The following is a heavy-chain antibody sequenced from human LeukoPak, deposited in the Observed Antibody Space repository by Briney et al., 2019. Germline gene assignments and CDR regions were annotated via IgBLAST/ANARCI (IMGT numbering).Heavy chain of an antibody. V-gene: IGHV3-53*05. CDR3: ARVWSDIVLIGYFDY. J-gene: IGHJ4*02. Sequence: GGSLRLSCAASGFTVSSNYMSWVRQAPGKGLEWVSVIYSGGSTYYADSVKGRFTISRDNSKNTLYLQMNSLRAEDTAVYYCARVWSDIVLIGYFDYWGQGTLVTVSS. CDR1: GFTVSSNY. D-gene: IGHD2-8*01. CDR2: IYSGGST.